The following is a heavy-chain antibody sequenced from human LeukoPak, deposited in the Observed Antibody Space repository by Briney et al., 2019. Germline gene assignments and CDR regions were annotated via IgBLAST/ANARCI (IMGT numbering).Heavy chain of an antibody. D-gene: IGHD1-14*01. CDR3: TRDPRNLDY. V-gene: IGHV3-23*01. Sequence: GGSLRLSCAASGFTFSSYGMSWVRQAPGKGLEWVSSISGAGTGTYYADSVKGRFTISRDDSKNMLYLQMNSLRAEDTAVYYCTRDPRNLDYWGQGTLVTVSS. CDR1: GFTFSSYG. J-gene: IGHJ4*02. CDR2: ISGAGTGT.